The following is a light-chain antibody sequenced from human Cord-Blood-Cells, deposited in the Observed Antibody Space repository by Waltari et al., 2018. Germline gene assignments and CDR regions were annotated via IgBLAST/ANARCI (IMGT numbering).Light chain of an antibody. CDR1: KGISSY. CDR2: AAS. Sequence: DIQLTQSPSFLSASVGDRVTITCRASKGISSYLAWYQKKPGKTPKLLIYAASTLQSGVPERFGGSGSGTEFTLTISSLQPEDFATYYCQQLNSYPLTFGGGTQVEIK. J-gene: IGKJ4*01. V-gene: IGKV1-9*01. CDR3: QQLNSYPLT.